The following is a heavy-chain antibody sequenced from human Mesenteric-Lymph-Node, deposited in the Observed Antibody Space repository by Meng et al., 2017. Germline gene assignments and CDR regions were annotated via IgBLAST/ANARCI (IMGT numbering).Heavy chain of an antibody. V-gene: IGHV1-2*06. CDR2: IDPRSGGT. CDR1: GDTVTAYW. D-gene: IGHD6-13*01. Sequence: QVASRQLGAAGMSPGGPVIVSCKPSGDTVTAYWLHWVRQAPGQGLDWMGRIDPRSGGTQYAQNVQGRVTMTRDTSISTAYMELSGLRSDDTALYYCVRDEDISAAGKLFGDYWGQGTLVTVSS. CDR3: VRDEDISAAGKLFGDY. J-gene: IGHJ4*02.